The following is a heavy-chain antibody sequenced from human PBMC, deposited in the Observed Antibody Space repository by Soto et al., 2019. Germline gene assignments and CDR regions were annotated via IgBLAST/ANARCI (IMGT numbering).Heavy chain of an antibody. V-gene: IGHV4-30-4*01. J-gene: IGHJ4*02. CDR1: GGSISSGDYY. Sequence: SETLSLTCTVSGGSISSGDYYWSWIRQPPGKGLEWIGYIYYSGSTYYNPSLKSRVTISVDTSKNQSSLKLSSVTAADTAVYYCASNSYGYTFYAYWGQGTLVTVSS. CDR2: IYYSGST. D-gene: IGHD5-18*01. CDR3: ASNSYGYTFYAY.